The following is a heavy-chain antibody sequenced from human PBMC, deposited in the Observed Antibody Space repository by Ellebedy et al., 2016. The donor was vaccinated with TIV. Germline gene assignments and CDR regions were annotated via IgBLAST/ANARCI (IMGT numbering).Heavy chain of an antibody. V-gene: IGHV1-3*01. CDR3: ASGLYTTAAPALDY. D-gene: IGHD3-3*01. CDR1: GYTFTDFP. CDR2: IDAGNGNT. Sequence: ASVKVSCKASGYTFTDFPIHWVRQAPGQRLEWMGWIDAGNGNTKFSQNFLGRVTITRDTSARKAYMELSSLGSEDTAVYYCASGLYTTAAPALDYWGQGTLVTVSS. J-gene: IGHJ4*02.